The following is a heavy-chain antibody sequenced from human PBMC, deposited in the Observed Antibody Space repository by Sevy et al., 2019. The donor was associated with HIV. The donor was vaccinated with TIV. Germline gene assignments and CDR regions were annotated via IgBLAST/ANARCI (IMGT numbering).Heavy chain of an antibody. Sequence: GGSLRLSCAASGFTFSSYNMNWVRQAPGKGLEWVSYISSSSSTIYYADSVKGRFTISRDNAKNSLYLQMNSLRAEDTAVYYCARDSLSWIQSFDYWGQGTLVTSPQ. D-gene: IGHD5-18*01. CDR1: GFTFSSYN. V-gene: IGHV3-48*01. CDR3: ARDSLSWIQSFDY. J-gene: IGHJ4*02. CDR2: ISSSSSTI.